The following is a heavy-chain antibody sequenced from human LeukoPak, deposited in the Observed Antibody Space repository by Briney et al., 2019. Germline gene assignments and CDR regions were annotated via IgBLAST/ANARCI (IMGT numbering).Heavy chain of an antibody. CDR1: GFTFSSYE. D-gene: IGHD2-2*01. V-gene: IGHV3-48*03. CDR2: ISSSGGTI. CDR3: ARDLSYCTITSCSYYYYGMDV. J-gene: IGHJ6*02. Sequence: GGSLRLSCSASGFTFSSYEMNWVRQAPGKGLEWVSYISSSGGTIYYADSVKGRFTIPRDNAKNSLYLQMNSLRAEDTAVYYCARDLSYCTITSCSYYYYGMDVWGQGTTVTVSS.